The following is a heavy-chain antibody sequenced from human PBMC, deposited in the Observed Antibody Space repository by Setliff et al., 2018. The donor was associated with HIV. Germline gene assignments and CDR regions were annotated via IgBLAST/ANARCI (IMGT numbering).Heavy chain of an antibody. Sequence: SETLSLTCSVSGYSVSSPYYWAWIRQSPGKGLEWIGSIYHSGSTYYSPSLKSRVIISVDAANEQFSLRLSSVTAADTAVYYCARYTVDTFFFDYWGQGRLVTV. J-gene: IGHJ4*02. D-gene: IGHD4-17*01. CDR2: IYHSGST. CDR3: ARYTVDTFFFDY. CDR1: GYSVSSPYY. V-gene: IGHV4-38-2*02.